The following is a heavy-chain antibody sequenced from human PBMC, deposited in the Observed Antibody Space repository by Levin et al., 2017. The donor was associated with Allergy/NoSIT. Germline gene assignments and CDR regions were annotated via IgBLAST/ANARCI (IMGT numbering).Heavy chain of an antibody. CDR2: ISAYNGNT. J-gene: IGHJ5*02. CDR1: GYTFTSYG. D-gene: IGHD2-15*01. Sequence: ASVKVSCKASGYTFTSYGISWVRQAPGQGLEWMGWISAYNGNTNYAQKLQGRVTMTTDTSTSTAYMELRSLRSDDTAVYYCARGIVRGYCSGGSCYPGTDWFDPWGQGTLVTVSS. V-gene: IGHV1-18*01. CDR3: ARGIVRGYCSGGSCYPGTDWFDP.